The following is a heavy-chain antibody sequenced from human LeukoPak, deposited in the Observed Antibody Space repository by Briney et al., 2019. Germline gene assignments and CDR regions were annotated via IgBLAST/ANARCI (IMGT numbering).Heavy chain of an antibody. CDR3: ARAGGFSNEDYYYYYMDV. D-gene: IGHD1-1*01. Sequence: ASVKVSCKASGYTFTSYAMNWVRQAPGQGLEWMGIINPGGGSTSYAQKFQGRVTMTRDMSTSTVYMELSSLRSEDTAVYYCARAGGFSNEDYYYYYMDVWGKGTTVTVSS. CDR2: INPGGGST. J-gene: IGHJ6*03. CDR1: GYTFTSYA. V-gene: IGHV1-46*01.